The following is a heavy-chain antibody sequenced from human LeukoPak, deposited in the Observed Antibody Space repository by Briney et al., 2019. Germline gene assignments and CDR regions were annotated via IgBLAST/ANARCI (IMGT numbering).Heavy chain of an antibody. Sequence: PSETLSLTCTVSGGSISSSSYYWGWIRQPPGKGLEWIGSVYYSGSTYYNPSLKSRVTISVDTSKNQFSLKLSSVTAADTAVYYCAREGRAPGRINDAFDIWGQGTMVTVSS. CDR3: AREGRAPGRINDAFDI. CDR2: VYYSGST. CDR1: GGSISSSSYY. V-gene: IGHV4-39*02. D-gene: IGHD3-10*01. J-gene: IGHJ3*02.